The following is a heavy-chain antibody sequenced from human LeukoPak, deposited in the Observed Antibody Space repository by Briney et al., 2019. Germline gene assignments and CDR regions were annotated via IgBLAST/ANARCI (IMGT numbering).Heavy chain of an antibody. CDR3: AKDHQWWREYYYGSGSYRGLFDY. Sequence: GGSLRLSCAASGFTFSSYGVHWVRQAPGKGLEWVAFIRYDGRNKYYADSVKGRFTISRDNSKNTLYLQMNSLRTEDTAVYYCAKDHQWWREYYYGSGSYRGLFDYWGQGTLVTVSS. V-gene: IGHV3-30*02. CDR1: GFTFSSYG. J-gene: IGHJ4*02. CDR2: IRYDGRNK. D-gene: IGHD3-10*01.